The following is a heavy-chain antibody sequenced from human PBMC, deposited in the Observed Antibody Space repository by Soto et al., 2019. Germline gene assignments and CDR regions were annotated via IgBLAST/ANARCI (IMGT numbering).Heavy chain of an antibody. CDR1: GFTFSSHA. D-gene: IGHD6-6*01. Sequence: EVQLLESGGGLVQPGGSLRLSCAASGFTFSSHAMTWVRQAPGRGLEWVSGISGSGGSTYYADSVKGRFTISRDNSENTLYLQMNSLRGEDTAVYYCAKDRVSSLYYYYGLDVWGQGTTVTVS. CDR3: AKDRVSSLYYYYGLDV. J-gene: IGHJ6*02. CDR2: ISGSGGST. V-gene: IGHV3-23*01.